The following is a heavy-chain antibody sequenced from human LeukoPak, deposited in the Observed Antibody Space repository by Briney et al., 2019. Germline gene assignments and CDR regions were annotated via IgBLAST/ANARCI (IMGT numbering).Heavy chain of an antibody. J-gene: IGHJ3*02. CDR3: AKDLSSGWYGDAFDI. Sequence: GGSLRLSCAASGFTVDDYARHWVRQAPGKGLVWVSGISWDSGSIGYADSVKGRFTISRDNAKNSLYLQMNSLRAEDTALYYCAKDLSSGWYGDAFDIWGQGTMVTVSS. CDR1: GFTVDDYA. CDR2: ISWDSGSI. D-gene: IGHD6-19*01. V-gene: IGHV3-9*01.